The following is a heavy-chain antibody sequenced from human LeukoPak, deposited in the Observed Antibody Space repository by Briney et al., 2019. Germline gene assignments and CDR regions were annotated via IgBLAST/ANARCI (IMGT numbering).Heavy chain of an antibody. CDR3: ARGVGERYYVNFFDY. CDR1: GGSLSGHY. D-gene: IGHD1-26*01. CDR2: FYYSGST. Sequence: SETLSLICSVSGGSLSGHYWSWFRQPPGKGLEWIGYFYYSGSTNYHPSLKSRVTISVDTSKNQFSLKVNSVTSADTAVYYCARGVGERYYVNFFDYWGHGKLVSVSS. V-gene: IGHV4-59*11. J-gene: IGHJ4*01.